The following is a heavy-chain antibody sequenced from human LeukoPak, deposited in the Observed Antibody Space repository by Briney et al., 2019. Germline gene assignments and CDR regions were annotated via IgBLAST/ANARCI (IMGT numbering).Heavy chain of an antibody. J-gene: IGHJ3*02. V-gene: IGHV4-38-2*01. CDR1: GYSISSGYY. D-gene: IGHD3-3*01. CDR3: ARWDSGEWFHDAFDI. CDR2: IYHSGST. Sequence: SETLSLTCGVSGYSISSGYYWGWIRQRPGEGLEWIGSIYHSGSTYYNPRLKSRVTISVDTSKNQFSLRLRSVTAADTALYYCARWDSGEWFHDAFDIWGQGTRVTVSS.